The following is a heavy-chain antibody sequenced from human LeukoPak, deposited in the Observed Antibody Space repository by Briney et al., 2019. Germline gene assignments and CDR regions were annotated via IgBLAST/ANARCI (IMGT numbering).Heavy chain of an antibody. CDR3: ARRITISGLGYYMDV. CDR2: ISNSGHTT. D-gene: IGHD3-3*01. J-gene: IGHJ6*04. Sequence: GGSLRLSCAASGFSFSTYSMNWVRQAPGKGLEWISYISNSGHTTYYAESVEGRFTISRGNAWNSLYLQMNSLRGEDTAVYYRARRITISGLGYYMDVWGKGTTVIVSS. CDR1: GFSFSTYS. V-gene: IGHV3-48*01.